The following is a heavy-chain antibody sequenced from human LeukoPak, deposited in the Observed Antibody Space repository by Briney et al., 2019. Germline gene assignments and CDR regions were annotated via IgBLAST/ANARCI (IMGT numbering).Heavy chain of an antibody. V-gene: IGHV5-51*01. CDR2: SYPGDSDT. Sequence: GESLKISCKGSGYSCTSYWIGWVRQMPGKGLEWMGISYPGDSDTRYSPSFQGQVTISADKSISTAYLQWSSLKASDTAMYYCARLFQKTYYDILTGYYTAFDYWGRGTLVTVSS. CDR3: ARLFQKTYYDILTGYYTAFDY. J-gene: IGHJ4*02. D-gene: IGHD3-9*01. CDR1: GYSCTSYW.